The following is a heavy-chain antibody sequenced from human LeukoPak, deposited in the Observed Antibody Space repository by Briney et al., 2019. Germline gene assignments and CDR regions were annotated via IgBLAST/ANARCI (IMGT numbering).Heavy chain of an antibody. J-gene: IGHJ5*02. Sequence: PGGSLRLSSAASGFTFSAYIMNWIRQAPGKGLEWISYISGSGRSIFSADSVRGRFTISRDNANNSLFLQMNSLRAEDTAVYYCARGRYYDTSAYNYFDPWGQGTLVTVSS. D-gene: IGHD3-22*01. CDR1: GFTFSAYI. V-gene: IGHV3-48*01. CDR2: ISGSGRSI. CDR3: ARGRYYDTSAYNYFDP.